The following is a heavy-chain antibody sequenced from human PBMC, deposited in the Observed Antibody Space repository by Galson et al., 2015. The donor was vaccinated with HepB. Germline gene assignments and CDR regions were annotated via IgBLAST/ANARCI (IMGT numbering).Heavy chain of an antibody. Sequence: SLRLSCAASGFTFSDYYMSWIRQAPGKGLEWVSYISSSSSYTNYADSVKGRFTISRDNAKNSLYLQMNSLRAEDTAVYYCSGGGRVGAGVDYWGQGTLVTVSS. D-gene: IGHD1-26*01. V-gene: IGHV3-11*06. CDR1: GFTFSDYY. J-gene: IGHJ4*02. CDR3: SGGGRVGAGVDY. CDR2: ISSSSSYT.